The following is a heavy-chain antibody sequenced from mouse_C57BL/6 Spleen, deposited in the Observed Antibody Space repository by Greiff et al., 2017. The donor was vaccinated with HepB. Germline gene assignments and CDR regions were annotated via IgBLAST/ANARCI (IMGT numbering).Heavy chain of an antibody. CDR1: GYTFTDYY. CDR3: ARVLGGAWFAY. V-gene: IGHV1-19*01. CDR2: INPYNGGT. J-gene: IGHJ3*01. D-gene: IGHD4-1*01. Sequence: VQLQQSGPVLVKPGASVKMSCKASGYTFTDYYMNWVKQSHGKSLEWIGVINPYNGGTSYNQKFKGKATLTVDKSSSTAYMELNSLTSEDSAVYYCARVLGGAWFAYWGQGTLVTVSA.